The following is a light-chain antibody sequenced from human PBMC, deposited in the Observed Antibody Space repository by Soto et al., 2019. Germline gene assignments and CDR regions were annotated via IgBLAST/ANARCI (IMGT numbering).Light chain of an antibody. V-gene: IGLV3-9*01. CDR1: NIGSKN. CDR3: QVWDSSTVV. CDR2: RDS. J-gene: IGLJ2*01. Sequence: SYELTQPLSVSVALGQTARITCGGNNIGSKNVHWYQQKPGQAPVLVIYRDSNRPSGIPERFSGSNSGNTATLTISRAQAGDEADYYCQVWDSSTVVVVAGTKLAVL.